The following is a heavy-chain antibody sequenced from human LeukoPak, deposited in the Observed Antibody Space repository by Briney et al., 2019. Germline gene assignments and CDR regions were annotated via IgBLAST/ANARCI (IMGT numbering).Heavy chain of an antibody. CDR2: ITGDGGDT. CDR3: ARAHLGGYDSSGYDY. CDR1: ALTFSFSDHG. J-gene: IGHJ4*02. V-gene: IGHV3-23*01. Sequence: PGGSLRLFCAASALTFSFSDHGMTWVRQAPGKGLDWVSGITGDGGDTYYADSLKDRFTISRDSSKSTLYLQRNSLRAEDTAVYYCARAHLGGYDSSGYDYWGQGTLVTVSS. D-gene: IGHD3-22*01.